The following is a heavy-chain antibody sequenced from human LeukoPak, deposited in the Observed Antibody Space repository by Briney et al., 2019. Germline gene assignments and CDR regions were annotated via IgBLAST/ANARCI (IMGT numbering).Heavy chain of an antibody. D-gene: IGHD2-2*01. J-gene: IGHJ6*03. V-gene: IGHV1-46*01. Sequence: ASVNVSCKASGYTFTSYYMHWVRQAPGQGLEWMGIINPSGGSTSYAQKFQGRVTMTRDTSTSAVYMELSSLRSEDTAVYYCARKSLGYCSSTSCYGSMDVWGKGTTVTVSS. CDR3: ARKSLGYCSSTSCYGSMDV. CDR2: INPSGGST. CDR1: GYTFTSYY.